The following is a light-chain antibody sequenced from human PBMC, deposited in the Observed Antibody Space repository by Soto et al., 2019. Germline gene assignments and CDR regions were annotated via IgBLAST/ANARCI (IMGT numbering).Light chain of an antibody. J-gene: IGKJ4*01. CDR3: QQSYSNPLT. Sequence: DIQMTQSPSSLSASVGDRVTITCRASQSISTYLNWYQLKPGKAPKLLIYTASSLQSGVPSRLSGSGSGTDFTLTISSLQPEDFATYSCQQSYSNPLTFGGGTKVEIK. CDR2: TAS. CDR1: QSISTY. V-gene: IGKV1-39*01.